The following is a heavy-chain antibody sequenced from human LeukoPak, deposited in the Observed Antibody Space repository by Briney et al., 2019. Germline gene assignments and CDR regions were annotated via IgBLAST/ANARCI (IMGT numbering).Heavy chain of an antibody. CDR1: GFTVSSNY. V-gene: IGHV3-53*01. D-gene: IGHD5/OR15-5a*01. CDR2: IYSGGSP. Sequence: GGSLRLSCAASGFTVSSNYMSWVRQAPGKGPEWVSVIYSGGSPYYADSVKGRFTISRDNSKNTLFLQMNSLRAEDTAVYYCARGASVSTPELFDYWGQGTLVTVSS. CDR3: ARGASVSTPELFDY. J-gene: IGHJ4*02.